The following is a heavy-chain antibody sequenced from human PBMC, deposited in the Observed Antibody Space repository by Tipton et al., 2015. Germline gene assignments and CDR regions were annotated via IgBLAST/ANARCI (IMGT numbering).Heavy chain of an antibody. CDR2: IHYSGRA. D-gene: IGHD3-16*01. V-gene: IGHV4-30-4*01. CDR1: GDSIYSGDYY. CDR3: ARDRSVMDWFDP. J-gene: IGHJ5*02. Sequence: TLSLTCTVSGDSIYSGDYYWSWVRQAPGKGLEWIGNIHYSGRAFYNPSLKSRLSISVDTSTNQFSLQLSSVTAADTAVYYCARDRSVMDWFDPWGQGTLVTVSS.